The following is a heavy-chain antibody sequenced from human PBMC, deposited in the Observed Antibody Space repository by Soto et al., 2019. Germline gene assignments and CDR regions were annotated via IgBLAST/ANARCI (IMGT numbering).Heavy chain of an antibody. Sequence: QVQLQESGPGLVKPSQTLSLTCTVSGGSISSGDYYWSWIRQPPGKGLEWIGYIYYSGSTYYNPSLKRRVTISVDTSKNQFSLKLSSVTAADTAVYYCARVSPYYYDSSGYPFDYWGQGTLVTVSS. CDR3: ARVSPYYYDSSGYPFDY. V-gene: IGHV4-30-4*01. CDR1: GGSISSGDYY. J-gene: IGHJ4*02. CDR2: IYYSGST. D-gene: IGHD3-22*01.